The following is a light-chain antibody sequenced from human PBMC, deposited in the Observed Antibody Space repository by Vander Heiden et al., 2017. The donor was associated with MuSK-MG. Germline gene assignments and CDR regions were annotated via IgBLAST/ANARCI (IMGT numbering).Light chain of an antibody. CDR1: QSISSW. Sequence: DIQMTQSPSTLSASVGDRVTITCRASQSISSWLAWYQQKPGKAPKRLIYKASSLESGVPSRFSGSGSGKEFTLTISSLQPDDFATDYCQQYNSYWTFGQGTKVEIK. CDR3: QQYNSYWT. J-gene: IGKJ1*01. V-gene: IGKV1-5*03. CDR2: KAS.